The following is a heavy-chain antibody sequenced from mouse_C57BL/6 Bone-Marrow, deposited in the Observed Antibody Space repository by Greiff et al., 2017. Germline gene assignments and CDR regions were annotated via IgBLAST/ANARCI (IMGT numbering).Heavy chain of an antibody. Sequence: QVQLKQPGAELVKPGASVKMSCKASGYTFTSYWITWVKQRPGQGLEWIGDIYPGSGSTNYNEKFKSKATLTVDTSSSTAYMQLSILTSEDSAVYYCARPYCSNYWYFDVWGTGTTVTVSS. CDR2: IYPGSGST. CDR1: GYTFTSYW. V-gene: IGHV1-55*01. CDR3: ARPYCSNYWYFDV. D-gene: IGHD2-5*01. J-gene: IGHJ1*03.